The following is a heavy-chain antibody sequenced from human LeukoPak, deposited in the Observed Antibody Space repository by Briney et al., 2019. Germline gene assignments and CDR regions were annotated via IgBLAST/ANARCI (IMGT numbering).Heavy chain of an antibody. J-gene: IGHJ3*02. D-gene: IGHD2-15*01. CDR1: GGSISSYY. CDR2: IYYSGST. V-gene: IGHV4-59*01. Sequence: SETLSLTCIVSGGSISSYYWSWIRQPPGKGLEWIGYIYYSGSTNYNPSLKSRVTISVDTSKKQFSLKLSSVTAADTAVYYCARVPCSDGNCYKRNAFDIWGQGTMVTVCS. CDR3: ARVPCSDGNCYKRNAFDI.